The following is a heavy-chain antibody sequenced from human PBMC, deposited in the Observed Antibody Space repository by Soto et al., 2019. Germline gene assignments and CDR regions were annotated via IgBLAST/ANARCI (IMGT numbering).Heavy chain of an antibody. D-gene: IGHD3-22*01. Sequence: QVELVQSGAEVKKPGSSVKVSCQASEDTFRNYAISWVRQAPGQGLEWMGGIIPIFGTANYAQKFQGRVTITGETSAYTGYLELSSLRSEYTAVYYCASTKYDSSAYYYWSLGLWGRGTLVTFSS. CDR2: IIPIFGTA. CDR3: ASTKYDSSAYYYWSLGL. CDR1: EDTFRNYA. J-gene: IGHJ2*01. V-gene: IGHV1-69*06.